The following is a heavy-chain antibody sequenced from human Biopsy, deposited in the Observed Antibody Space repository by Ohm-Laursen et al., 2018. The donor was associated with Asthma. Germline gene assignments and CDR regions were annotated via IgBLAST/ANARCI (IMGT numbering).Heavy chain of an antibody. CDR1: GDSFSNYA. Sequence: SVKVSCKASGDSFSNYAISWVRQAPGQGLEWMGGLIPVLGTPDHAQMFEGRVTINADESTSTAYMELSSLSSEDMAVYYCARGYSGSDRIVYYYSGLEVWGQGTTVTVSS. CDR3: ARGYSGSDRIVYYYSGLEV. D-gene: IGHD5-12*01. J-gene: IGHJ6*02. V-gene: IGHV1-69*13. CDR2: LIPVLGTP.